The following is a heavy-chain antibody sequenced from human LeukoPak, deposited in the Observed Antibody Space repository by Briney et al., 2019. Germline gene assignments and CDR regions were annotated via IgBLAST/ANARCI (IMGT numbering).Heavy chain of an antibody. V-gene: IGHV3-23*01. CDR2: ISGSGDYT. CDR3: AKVTYGSGTYGAFDS. Sequence: GGSLRLSCAASGFTFSSHGMSWVRQAPGKGLEWISTISGSGDYTYYADSVKGRFTISRDNSKNTLYLQMNSLRAEDTAVYYCAKVTYGSGTYGAFDSWGQGTLVTVSS. J-gene: IGHJ4*02. D-gene: IGHD3-10*01. CDR1: GFTFSSHG.